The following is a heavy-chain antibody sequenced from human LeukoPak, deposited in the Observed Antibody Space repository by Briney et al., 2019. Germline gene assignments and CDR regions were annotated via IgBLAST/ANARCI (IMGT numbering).Heavy chain of an antibody. CDR2: INAGNGNT. CDR3: ARDGEIAVAGYYFDY. Sequence: GASVKVSCKASRYTFTSYAMHWVRQAPGQRLEWMGWINAGNGNTKYSQKFQGRVTITRDTSASTAYMELSSLRSEDTAVYYCARDGEIAVAGYYFDYWGQGTLVTVSS. J-gene: IGHJ4*02. V-gene: IGHV1-3*01. D-gene: IGHD6-19*01. CDR1: RYTFTSYA.